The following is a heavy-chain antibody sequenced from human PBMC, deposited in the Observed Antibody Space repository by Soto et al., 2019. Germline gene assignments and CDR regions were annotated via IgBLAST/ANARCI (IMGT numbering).Heavy chain of an antibody. J-gene: IGHJ4*02. D-gene: IGHD6-19*01. CDR3: VRGPYSSGRIPPY. Sequence: GGSLRLSCAASGFTFSSSWMHWVCQAPEKGLEWVADIKCDGSEKYYVDSVKGRLTISRDNAKNSLYLQVNSLRAEDMTVYYCVRGPYSSGRIPPYWGQGTLVTVSS. CDR1: GFTFSSSW. V-gene: IGHV3-7*03. CDR2: IKCDGSEK.